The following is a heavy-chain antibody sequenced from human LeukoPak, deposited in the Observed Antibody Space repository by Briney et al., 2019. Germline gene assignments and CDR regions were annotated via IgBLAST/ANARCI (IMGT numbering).Heavy chain of an antibody. J-gene: IGHJ5*02. CDR1: GYSFTSYW. CDR2: IDPSDSYT. Sequence: GESLKISCKGSGYSFTSYWISWVRQMPGKGLEWMGRIDPSDSYTNYSPSFQGHVTISADKSISTAYLQWSSLKASDTAMYYWARRAPYSRGRYGAWSAPGGQEPLVPFP. D-gene: IGHD6-19*01. V-gene: IGHV5-10-1*01. CDR3: ARRAPYSRGRYGAWSAP.